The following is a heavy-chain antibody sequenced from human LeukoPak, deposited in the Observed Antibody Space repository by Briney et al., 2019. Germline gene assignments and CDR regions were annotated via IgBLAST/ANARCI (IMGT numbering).Heavy chain of an antibody. Sequence: PSETLSLTCTVSGGSISSSSYYWGWIRQPPGKGLEWIGSTYYSGSTYYNPSLKSRVTISVDTSKNQFSLKLSSVTAADTAVYYCAREEWSSGYDLRFDYWGQGTLVTVSS. CDR3: AREEWSSGYDLRFDY. CDR1: GGSISSSSYY. D-gene: IGHD5-12*01. CDR2: TYYSGST. V-gene: IGHV4-39*07. J-gene: IGHJ4*02.